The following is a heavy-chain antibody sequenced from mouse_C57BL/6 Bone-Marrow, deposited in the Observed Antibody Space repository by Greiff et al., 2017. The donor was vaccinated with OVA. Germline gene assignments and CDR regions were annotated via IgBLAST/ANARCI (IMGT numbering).Heavy chain of an antibody. CDR2: IRSKSNNYAT. CDR1: GFSFNTYA. D-gene: IGHD2-4*01. J-gene: IGHJ4*01. CDR3: VRHGGLRRYYAMDY. Sequence: EVKLQESGGGLVQPKGSLKLSCAASGFSFNTYAMNWVRQAPGKGLEWVARIRSKSNNYATYYADSVKDRFTISRDDSESMLYLQMNNLKTEDTAMYYCVRHGGLRRYYAMDYWGQGTSVTVSS. V-gene: IGHV10-1*01.